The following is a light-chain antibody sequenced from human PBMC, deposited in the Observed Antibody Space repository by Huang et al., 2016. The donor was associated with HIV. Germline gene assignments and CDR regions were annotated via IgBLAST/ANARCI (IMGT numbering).Light chain of an antibody. CDR2: AAS. Sequence: DIQMTQSPPSLSASVGDRVTITRRPSQSISSYLNWYQQKPGKAPKLLIYAASSLQIVVPARFSGSGSGTDFTLTISSLQPEDFASYYCQQNYSPPFTFGPGTKVDIK. CDR3: QQNYSPPFT. J-gene: IGKJ3*01. CDR1: QSISSY. V-gene: IGKV1-39*01.